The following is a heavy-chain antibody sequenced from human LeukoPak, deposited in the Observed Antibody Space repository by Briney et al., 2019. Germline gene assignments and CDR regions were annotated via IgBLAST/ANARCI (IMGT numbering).Heavy chain of an antibody. CDR2: IYYSGST. CDR1: GGSISDAAYY. J-gene: IGHJ4*02. V-gene: IGHV4-31*03. CDR3: ARTRAYGGRPDY. Sequence: PSETLSLTCTVSGGSISDAAYYWSWIRQHPGEGLKWIGYIYYSGSTSYNPSLKSRVTISVDTSKNQLSLKLTSVTAADTAVYYCARTRAYGGRPDYWGQGTLVTVSS. D-gene: IGHD4-23*01.